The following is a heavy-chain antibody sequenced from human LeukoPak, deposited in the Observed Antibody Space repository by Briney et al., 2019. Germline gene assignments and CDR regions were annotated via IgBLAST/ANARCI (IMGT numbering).Heavy chain of an antibody. D-gene: IGHD3-3*01. J-gene: IGHJ4*02. Sequence: GGSLRLSCAASGFTFSSYGMHWVRQAPGKGLEWVAVISYDGSNKYYADSVKGRFTISRDNSKNTLYLQMNSLRAEDTAVYYCARDRKRFLEWLSERPAKSSFDYWGQGTLVTVSS. CDR3: ARDRKRFLEWLSERPAKSSFDY. V-gene: IGHV3-30*03. CDR1: GFTFSSYG. CDR2: ISYDGSNK.